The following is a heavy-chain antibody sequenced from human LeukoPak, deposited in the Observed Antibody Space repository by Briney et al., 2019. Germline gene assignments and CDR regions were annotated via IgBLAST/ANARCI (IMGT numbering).Heavy chain of an antibody. CDR1: GFTFGDFA. D-gene: IGHD5-18*01. V-gene: IGHV3-49*03. J-gene: IGHJ3*02. CDR2: IRTKAYSGTT. CDR3: TSTSTRWIQLWPRGHDAFDI. Sequence: GGSLRLSCTASGFTFGDFAMSWFRQAPGKGLEWVAFIRTKAYSGTTEHAASVKGRFTISRDDSKSIAYLQMNSLKTEDTAVYYCTSTSTRWIQLWPRGHDAFDIWGQGTMVTVSS.